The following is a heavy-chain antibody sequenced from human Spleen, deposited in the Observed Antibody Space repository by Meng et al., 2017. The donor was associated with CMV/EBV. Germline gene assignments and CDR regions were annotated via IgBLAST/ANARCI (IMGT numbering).Heavy chain of an antibody. CDR3: ARGRLSSRNNWFDP. V-gene: IGHV1-8*01. Sequence: SGYPFNSYDINWVRQATGQGLEWMGWMNPNSGNTGYAQKFQGRVTMTRNTSISTAYMELSSLRSEDTAVYYCARGRLSSRNNWFDPRGQGTLVTVSS. J-gene: IGHJ5*02. CDR1: GYPFNSYD. CDR2: MNPNSGNT. D-gene: IGHD6-13*01.